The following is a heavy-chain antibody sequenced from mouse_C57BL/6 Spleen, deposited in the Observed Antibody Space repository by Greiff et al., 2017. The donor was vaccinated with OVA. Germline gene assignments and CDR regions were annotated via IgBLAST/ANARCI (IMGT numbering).Heavy chain of an antibody. D-gene: IGHD1-2*01. CDR2: ISYDGSN. V-gene: IGHV3-6*01. CDR1: GYSITSGYY. Sequence: ESGPGLVKPSQSLSLTCSVTGYSITSGYYWNWIRQFPGNKLEWMGYISYDGSNNYNPSLKNLISITRDTSKNQFFLKLNSVTTEDTATYYCARGLLRYFDVWGTGTTVTVSS. J-gene: IGHJ1*03. CDR3: ARGLLRYFDV.